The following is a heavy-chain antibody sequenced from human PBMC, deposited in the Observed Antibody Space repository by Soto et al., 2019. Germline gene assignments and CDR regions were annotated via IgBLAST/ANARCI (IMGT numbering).Heavy chain of an antibody. V-gene: IGHV3-66*01. D-gene: IGHD6-13*01. Sequence: GGSLRLSCAASGFTVSSNYMSWVRQAPGKGLEWVSVIYSGGSTYYADSVKGRFTISRDNSKNTLYLQMNSLRAEDTAVYYCALAGYSSSWPNYYYYMDVWGKGTTVTVSS. J-gene: IGHJ6*03. CDR2: IYSGGST. CDR1: GFTVSSNY. CDR3: ALAGYSSSWPNYYYYMDV.